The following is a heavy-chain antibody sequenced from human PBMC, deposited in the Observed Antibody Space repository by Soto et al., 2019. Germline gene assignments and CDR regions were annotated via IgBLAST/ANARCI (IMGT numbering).Heavy chain of an antibody. CDR3: ARVLVYYDSSGYNYYYYGMDV. CDR1: GYTFTSYG. J-gene: IGHJ6*02. Sequence: GASVKVSCKASGYTFTSYGISWVRQAPGQGLEWMGWISAYNGNTNYAQKLQGRVTMTTDTSTSTAYMELRSLRSDDTAVYYCARVLVYYDSSGYNYYYYGMDVWGQGTTVTVSS. V-gene: IGHV1-18*01. D-gene: IGHD3-22*01. CDR2: ISAYNGNT.